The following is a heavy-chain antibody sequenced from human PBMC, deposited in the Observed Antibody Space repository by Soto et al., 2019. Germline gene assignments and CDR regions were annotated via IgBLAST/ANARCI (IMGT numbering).Heavy chain of an antibody. J-gene: IGHJ4*01. CDR3: ARDLSAGTVDY. Sequence: QVQLVESGGGVVQPGKSLRLSCAASGFTFSSYTMHWVRQAPGKGLEWVALIWSDGTSRYSAASVKGRFTISRDNSRNTLFLQMNSLRAEDTAVYYCARDLSAGTVDYWGHGTLATVSS. CDR1: GFTFSSYT. V-gene: IGHV3-33*01. CDR2: IWSDGTSR. D-gene: IGHD6-19*01.